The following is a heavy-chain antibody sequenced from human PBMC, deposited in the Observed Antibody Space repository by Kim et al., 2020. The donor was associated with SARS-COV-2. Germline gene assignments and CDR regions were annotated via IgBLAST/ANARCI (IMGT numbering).Heavy chain of an antibody. D-gene: IGHD6-13*01. CDR3: ARAEMHNSSLYEVDY. J-gene: IGHJ4*01. V-gene: IGHV3-30*03. CDR2: ISYDGSNK. Sequence: GGSLRLSCAASGFTFRSYGMHWVRQAPGKGLEWVTIISYDGSNKYYADSVKGRFTISRDNSKTTLYLQMNSLGVEDTAVYYCARAEMHNSSLYEVDYCG. CDR1: GFTFRSYG.